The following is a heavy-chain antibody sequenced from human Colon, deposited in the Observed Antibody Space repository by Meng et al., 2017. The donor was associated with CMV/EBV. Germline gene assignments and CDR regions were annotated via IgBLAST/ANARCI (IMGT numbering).Heavy chain of an antibody. J-gene: IGHJ4*02. Sequence: GESLKISCAASGFTFSSYEMNWVRQAPGKGLEWVSYISSSGSTIYYADSVKGRFTISRDNAKNSLYLQMNSLRAEDTAVYYCARDRRIAAVQRAFDYWGQGTTVTVSS. CDR2: ISSSGSTI. D-gene: IGHD6-13*01. CDR1: GFTFSSYE. CDR3: ARDRRIAAVQRAFDY. V-gene: IGHV3-48*03.